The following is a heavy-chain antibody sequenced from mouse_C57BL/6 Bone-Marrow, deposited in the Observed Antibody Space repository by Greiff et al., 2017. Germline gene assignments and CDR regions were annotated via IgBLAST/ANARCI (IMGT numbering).Heavy chain of an antibody. D-gene: IGHD1-1*01. V-gene: IGHV14-4*01. CDR2: IDPENGDT. CDR1: GFNIKDDY. J-gene: IGHJ2*01. CDR3: TTRIIYYYGSSYGD. Sequence: VQLQQSGAELVRPGASVKLSCTASGFNIKDDYMHWVKQRPEQGLEWIGWIDPENGDTAYASKFQGKATITADTSSNTAYLQLSSLTSEDTAVYYCTTRIIYYYGSSYGDWGQGTTLTVAS.